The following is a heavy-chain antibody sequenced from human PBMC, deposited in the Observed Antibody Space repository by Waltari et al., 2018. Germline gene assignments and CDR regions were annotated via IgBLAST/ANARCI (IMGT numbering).Heavy chain of an antibody. CDR2: FCPEDGET. D-gene: IGHD3-10*01. V-gene: IGHV1-24*01. CDR3: ATAFTRITMVRGIGPYGMDV. CDR1: GYTLTELS. J-gene: IGHJ6*02. Sequence: QVQLVQSGAEVKKPGASVKVSCKVSGYTLTELSMHWVRQAPGKGLEWMGGFCPEDGETNYAQKFQGRVTMTDDTSTDTAYMELSSLRSEDTAVYYCATAFTRITMVRGIGPYGMDVWGQGTTVTVSS.